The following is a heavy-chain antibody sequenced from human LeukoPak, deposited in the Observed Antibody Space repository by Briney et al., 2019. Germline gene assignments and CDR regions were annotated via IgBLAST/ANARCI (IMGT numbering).Heavy chain of an antibody. D-gene: IGHD4-17*01. V-gene: IGHV4-59*08. Sequence: PSETLSLTCSVSGGSIIGHGWSWVRQPPGKGLEWIGDVFCSGSNNYNPSLKSRLTISLDTSKNQFSLNLRSVTATDTAMYYCARRNTADASIDFWGQGTLVTASS. CDR1: GGSIIGHG. J-gene: IGHJ4*02. CDR2: VFCSGSN. CDR3: ARRNTADASIDF.